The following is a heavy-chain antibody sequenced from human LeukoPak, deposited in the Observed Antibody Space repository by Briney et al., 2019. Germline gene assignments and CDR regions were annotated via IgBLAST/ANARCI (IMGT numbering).Heavy chain of an antibody. D-gene: IGHD6-19*01. J-gene: IGHJ4*02. Sequence: GGSLRLSCAASGFTFSSYAMNWVRQAPGKGLEWVSSISGSSSYIYYADSVKGRFTISRDSAKNSVFLHMNSLRAEDTAVYYCAREIAVAGTVSCDNWGQGTLVTVSS. V-gene: IGHV3-21*01. CDR3: AREIAVAGTVSCDN. CDR2: ISGSSSYI. CDR1: GFTFSSYA.